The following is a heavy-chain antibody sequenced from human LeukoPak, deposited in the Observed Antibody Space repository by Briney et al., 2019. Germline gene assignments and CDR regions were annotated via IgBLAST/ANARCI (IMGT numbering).Heavy chain of an antibody. Sequence: SETLSLTCAVSGVPLSTYYWSWIRQPAGKGLEWIGRIYTSGNTNSNPSLESRVTMSVDTSNNLFSLKLTSVTAADTAVYYCARVMGYCSGGNCYSHFDPWGQETLVTVSS. J-gene: IGHJ5*02. CDR1: GVPLSTYY. D-gene: IGHD2-15*01. CDR2: IYTSGNT. CDR3: ARVMGYCSGGNCYSHFDP. V-gene: IGHV4-4*07.